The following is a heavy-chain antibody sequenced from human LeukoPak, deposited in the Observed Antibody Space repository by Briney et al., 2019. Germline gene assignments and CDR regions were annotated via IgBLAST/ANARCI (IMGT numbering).Heavy chain of an antibody. CDR2: TYYRSKWYN. J-gene: IGHJ4*02. D-gene: IGHD6-13*01. CDR1: GDSVSSNSAA. CDR3: AREIANSSSWYKLSIAFDY. Sequence: SQTLSLTCAISGDSVSSNSAAWNWIRQSPSRGLEWLGRTYYRSKWYNDYAVSVKSRITINPDTSKNQFFLQLNSVTPEDTAVYYCAREIANSSSWYKLSIAFDYWGQGTLVTVSS. V-gene: IGHV6-1*01.